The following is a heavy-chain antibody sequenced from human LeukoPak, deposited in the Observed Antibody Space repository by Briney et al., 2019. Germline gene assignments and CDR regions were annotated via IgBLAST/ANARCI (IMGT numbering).Heavy chain of an antibody. CDR3: ARVAQHRYYYDTSDFRYYFDY. CDR1: GYTFTSYD. Sequence: VASVKVSCKASGYTFTSYDINWVRQATGQGLEWMGWMNPNSGNTGYAQKFQGRVAMTRNTSITTAYMELSSLRSEDTAVFYCARVAQHRYYYDTSDFRYYFDYWGQGTLVTVSS. J-gene: IGHJ4*02. D-gene: IGHD3-22*01. CDR2: MNPNSGNT. V-gene: IGHV1-8*01.